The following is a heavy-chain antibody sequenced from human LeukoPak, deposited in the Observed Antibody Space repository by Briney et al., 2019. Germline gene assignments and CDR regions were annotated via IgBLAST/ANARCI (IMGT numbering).Heavy chain of an antibody. D-gene: IGHD3-10*01. J-gene: IGHJ3*02. CDR3: ARGRPANGGAFDI. CDR1: GGTFSSYA. V-gene: IGHV1-69*13. Sequence: GASVKVSCKASGGTFSSYAISWVRQAPGQGLEWMGGIIPTFGTANYAQKFQGRVTITADESTSTAYMELSSLRSEDTAVYYCARGRPANGGAFDIWGQGTMVTVSS. CDR2: IIPTFGTA.